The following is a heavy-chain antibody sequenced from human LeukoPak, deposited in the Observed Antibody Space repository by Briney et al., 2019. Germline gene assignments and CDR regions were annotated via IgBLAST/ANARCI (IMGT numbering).Heavy chain of an antibody. J-gene: IGHJ3*02. CDR2: ISRDSGSR. CDR3: VERGHGVSDVRAFDI. D-gene: IGHD5/OR15-5a*01. Sequence: PGGSLRLSCAASGFTFDKYAIHWVRQAPGKGLEWVSGISRDSGSRVYADAVKGRFTISRDNAKNSVYLQMNSLKSEDTALYYCVERGHGVSDVRAFDIWGQGTMVTVS. V-gene: IGHV3-9*01. CDR1: GFTFDKYA.